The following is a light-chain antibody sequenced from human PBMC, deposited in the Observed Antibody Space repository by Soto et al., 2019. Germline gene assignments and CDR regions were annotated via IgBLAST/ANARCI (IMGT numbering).Light chain of an antibody. Sequence: VMTQSPATLSVSPGERATLSCRASQSVSSKLAWYQQKPGQAPRLLIYGAYNRATGIPARFSGSGSGTEFTLTISSLQSKDFAVYYCQQYHQWPLSFGGGTKVEIK. CDR3: QQYHQWPLS. CDR2: GAY. CDR1: QSVSSK. J-gene: IGKJ4*01. V-gene: IGKV3-15*01.